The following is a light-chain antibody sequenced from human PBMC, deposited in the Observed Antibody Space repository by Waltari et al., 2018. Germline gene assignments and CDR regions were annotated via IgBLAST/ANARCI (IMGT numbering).Light chain of an antibody. CDR3: CSYAGSYTGV. CDR1: SSDVGGYNY. Sequence: QSALTQPRSVSGPPGQSVTISCTGTSSDVGGYNYVSWYQQHPGKAPKLMIYDVSKRPSGVPDRFSGSKSGNTASLTISGLQADDEADYYCCSYAGSYTGVFGTGSKVTVL. CDR2: DVS. V-gene: IGLV2-11*01. J-gene: IGLJ1*01.